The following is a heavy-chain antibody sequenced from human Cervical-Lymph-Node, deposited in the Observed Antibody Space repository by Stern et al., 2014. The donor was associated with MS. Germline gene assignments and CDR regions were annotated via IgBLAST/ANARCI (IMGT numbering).Heavy chain of an antibody. Sequence: QVQLVESGGGVVQPGRSLRLSCAASGFSFKSYAMHWVRQPPGKGLEWVAVISYDGNNKHYAEALRGRLTISSDNAENTLYLEMTRLRGEDTAVYYGAALVITHGMDVWGQGTTVTVSS. CDR3: AALVITHGMDV. J-gene: IGHJ6*02. CDR2: ISYDGNNK. CDR1: GFSFKSYA. D-gene: IGHD3-22*01. V-gene: IGHV3-30*04.